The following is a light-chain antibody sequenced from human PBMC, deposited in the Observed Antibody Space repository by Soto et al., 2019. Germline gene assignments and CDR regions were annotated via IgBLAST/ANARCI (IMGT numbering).Light chain of an antibody. CDR2: GAS. V-gene: IGKV3-15*01. CDR1: QSVSSN. Sequence: IVMTQSTATMSVSPGERSTRSRMAIQSVSSNLAWYQQKPGQAPRVLIYGASTRATGISARFSGSGSGTESTLTISSLQSEDFAVYYCQHYNNKRPLLTFGEGTKVDIK. J-gene: IGKJ4*01. CDR3: QHYNNKRPLLT.